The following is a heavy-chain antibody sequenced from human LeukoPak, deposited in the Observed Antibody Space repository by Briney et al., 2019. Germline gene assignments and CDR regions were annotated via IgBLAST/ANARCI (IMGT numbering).Heavy chain of an antibody. Sequence: ASVKVSCKASGYSFTTSGVSWVRQAPGQGLEWMGWISGYNGNTNYAQKFQGRVTMTTDTSASTAYMELRSLRSDDTAVYYCASPLGIFPYGMDVWGQGTTVTVSS. D-gene: IGHD3-3*01. V-gene: IGHV1-18*01. J-gene: IGHJ6*02. CDR3: ASPLGIFPYGMDV. CDR2: ISGYNGNT. CDR1: GYSFTTSG.